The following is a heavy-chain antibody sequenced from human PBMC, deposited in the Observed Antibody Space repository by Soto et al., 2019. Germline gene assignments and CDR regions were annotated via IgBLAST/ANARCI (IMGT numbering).Heavy chain of an antibody. V-gene: IGHV3-48*01. CDR2: IFSSTI. CDR3: VRDHQYAFDL. Sequence: EVQLVESGGGSVQPGGSLRLSCAASGFTFSSYSMNWVRQAPGKGLEWASYIFSSTIYYADSVKGRFAISRDNAKNSLYLQMSSLRAEDTAVYYCVRDHQYAFDLWGQGTMVTVSS. J-gene: IGHJ3*01. CDR1: GFTFSSYS.